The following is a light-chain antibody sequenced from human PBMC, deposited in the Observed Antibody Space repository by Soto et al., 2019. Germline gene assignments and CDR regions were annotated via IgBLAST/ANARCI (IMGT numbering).Light chain of an antibody. V-gene: IGKV3-20*01. CDR3: QPYGSSLFT. CDR1: QSVSSSY. J-gene: IGKJ3*01. CDR2: GAS. Sequence: IVLTQSPGTLSLSPGDRATLSCRASQSVSSSYLAWYQQKPGQAPRLLIYGASSRATGIPDRFSGSGSGTDFTLTITSLEPEYFAVYYYQPYGSSLFTFGPGTNVDIK.